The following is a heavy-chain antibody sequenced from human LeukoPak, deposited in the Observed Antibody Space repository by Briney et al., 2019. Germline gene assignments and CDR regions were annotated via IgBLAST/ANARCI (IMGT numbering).Heavy chain of an antibody. CDR1: GFTFSSFT. Sequence: GVSLRLSCAVSGFTFSSFTMNWARQAPGKGLEWGSAISCSGGSTYYAESVEGRFTISRDNSKNTLYLQMSRLRAEDTAVYYCAKVDFSGSYCFDYWGQGTLVTVSS. CDR3: AKVDFSGSYCFDY. CDR2: ISCSGGST. V-gene: IGHV3-23*01. J-gene: IGHJ4*02. D-gene: IGHD1-26*01.